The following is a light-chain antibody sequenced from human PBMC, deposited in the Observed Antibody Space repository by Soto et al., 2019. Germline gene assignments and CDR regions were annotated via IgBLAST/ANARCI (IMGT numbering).Light chain of an antibody. CDR1: QSISSW. Sequence: DIQMPQSPSTMSASVGDRVTITCRASQSISSWLAWYQQKPGKAPKVLIYDASSLESGVPSRFSGSGSGTEFTLTISSLQPDDFATYYCQKYNSYPYTFGQGTKLEIK. CDR2: DAS. V-gene: IGKV1-5*01. CDR3: QKYNSYPYT. J-gene: IGKJ2*01.